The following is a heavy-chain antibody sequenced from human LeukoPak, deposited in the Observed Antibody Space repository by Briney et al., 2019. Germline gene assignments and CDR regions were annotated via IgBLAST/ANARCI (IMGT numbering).Heavy chain of an antibody. CDR1: CGSISDYY. J-gene: IGHJ6*02. Sequence: SETLSLTCSVSCGSISDYYWSWIRQPPGKGLEWIGSIYTSGSTNFNPSLKSRVSISLDTSQNQFSLKLSSVTAADTAVYYCARDGAMVRGVIIRPYYYGMDVWGQGSTVTVSS. CDR3: ARDGAMVRGVIIRPYYYGMDV. D-gene: IGHD3-10*01. V-gene: IGHV4-4*07. CDR2: IYTSGST.